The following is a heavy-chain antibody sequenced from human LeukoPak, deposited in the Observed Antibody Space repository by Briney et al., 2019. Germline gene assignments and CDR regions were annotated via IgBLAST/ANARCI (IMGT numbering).Heavy chain of an antibody. CDR2: ISPSGGT. J-gene: IGHJ4*02. CDR3: ARDHYYSSGSPSFDY. Sequence: ASVKVSCKASGYTFTGYYMHWVRQAPGQGLEWMGWISPSGGTDYAPKFQGRVTITRDTSITTAYTELESLKSDDTAVYYCARDHYYSSGSPSFDYWGQGTLVTVSS. V-gene: IGHV1-2*02. CDR1: GYTFTGYY. D-gene: IGHD3-10*01.